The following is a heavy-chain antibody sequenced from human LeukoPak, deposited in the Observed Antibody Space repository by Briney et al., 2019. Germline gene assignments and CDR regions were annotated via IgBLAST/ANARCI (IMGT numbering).Heavy chain of an antibody. J-gene: IGHJ4*02. D-gene: IGHD2-15*01. Sequence: ASVKVSCKASGYTFTGYYMHWVRQAPGQGLEWMGWINPNSGGTNYAQKFQGRVTMTRDTSISTAYMELSRLRSDDTAVYYCARTPRVPRYCSGGSCLHQDYWGQGTLVTVSS. CDR1: GYTFTGYY. CDR2: INPNSGGT. V-gene: IGHV1-2*02. CDR3: ARTPRVPRYCSGGSCLHQDY.